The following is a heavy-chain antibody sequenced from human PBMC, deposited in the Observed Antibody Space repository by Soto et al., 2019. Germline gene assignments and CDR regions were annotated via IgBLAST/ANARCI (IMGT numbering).Heavy chain of an antibody. J-gene: IGHJ2*01. CDR3: CGPSTVTINWFFDL. V-gene: IGHV3-33*01. CDR1: GLNFRNHG. D-gene: IGHD4-17*01. Sequence: GGFQRLPYAACGLNFRNHGMHWVRQAPGKGLEWVAVIWYDGSNKYYADSVKGRFTISRDNSKNTLYLQMNSLTAEDTAVYYRCGPSTVTINWFFDLWGLGTLVTVSS. CDR2: IWYDGSNK.